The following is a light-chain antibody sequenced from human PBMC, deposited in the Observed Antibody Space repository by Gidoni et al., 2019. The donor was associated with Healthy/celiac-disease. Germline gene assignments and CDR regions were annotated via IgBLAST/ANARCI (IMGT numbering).Light chain of an antibody. V-gene: IGKV3-20*01. Sequence: IVLTQSPGTLSLSPGERATLYCRASTSASSSYLAWYQQKPGQAPRLLIYGASSRATGSPDRFSGSGSGTEFTLTISRLEPEDFAVDYCQQYGSSPLTFGGXTKVEIK. CDR2: GAS. J-gene: IGKJ4*01. CDR3: QQYGSSPLT. CDR1: TSASSSY.